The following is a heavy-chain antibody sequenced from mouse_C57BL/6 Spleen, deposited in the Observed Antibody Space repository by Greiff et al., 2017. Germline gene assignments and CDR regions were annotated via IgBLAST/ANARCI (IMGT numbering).Heavy chain of an antibody. D-gene: IGHD2-12*01. V-gene: IGHV1-82*01. CDR1: GYAFSSSW. CDR2: IYPGDGDT. J-gene: IGHJ2*01. CDR3: ARLGLTIVSRGFDY. Sequence: VQVVESGPELVKPGASVKISCKASGYAFSSSWMNWVKQRPGKGLEWIGRIYPGDGDTNYNGKFKGQATLTADKSSSTADMQLSSLTSENSAVYFCARLGLTIVSRGFDYWGQGTTLTVSS.